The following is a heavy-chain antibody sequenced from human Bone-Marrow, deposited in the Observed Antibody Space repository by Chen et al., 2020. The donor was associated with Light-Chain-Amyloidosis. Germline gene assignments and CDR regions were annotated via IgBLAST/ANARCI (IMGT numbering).Heavy chain of an antibody. D-gene: IGHD1-1*01. Sequence: EVQLVESGGGLVQPGGSLRLPCAASGFTFSSYEMNWVRQAPGKGLEWVSYISSSGSTIYYADSVKGRFTISRDNAKSSLYLQMNSLRAEDTAVYYCARVGFYNWNVHNAFDIWGQGTMVTVSS. CDR3: ARVGFYNWNVHNAFDI. V-gene: IGHV3-48*03. J-gene: IGHJ3*02. CDR2: ISSSGSTI. CDR1: GFTFSSYE.